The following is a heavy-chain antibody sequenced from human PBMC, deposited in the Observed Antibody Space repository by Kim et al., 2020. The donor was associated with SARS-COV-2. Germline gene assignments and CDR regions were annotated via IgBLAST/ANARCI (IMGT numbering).Heavy chain of an antibody. CDR3: ARVGYCSGGSCYGYFQH. J-gene: IGHJ1*01. Sequence: LKSRVTISVDTSKNQFSLKLSSVTAADTAVYYCARVGYCSGGSCYGYFQHWGQGTLVTVSS. D-gene: IGHD2-15*01. V-gene: IGHV4-59*01.